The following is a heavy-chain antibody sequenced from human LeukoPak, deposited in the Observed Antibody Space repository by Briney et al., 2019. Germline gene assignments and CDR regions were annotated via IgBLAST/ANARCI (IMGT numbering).Heavy chain of an antibody. Sequence: GGSLRLSCAASGFTFSSYGMHWVRQAPGKGLEWVAVISYDGSNKYYADSVKGRFTISRDNSKNTLYLQMNSLRAEDTAVYYCARDGRGYGDPTEFDYWGQGTLVTVSS. CDR3: ARDGRGYGDPTEFDY. D-gene: IGHD4-17*01. V-gene: IGHV3-30*03. CDR1: GFTFSSYG. CDR2: ISYDGSNK. J-gene: IGHJ4*02.